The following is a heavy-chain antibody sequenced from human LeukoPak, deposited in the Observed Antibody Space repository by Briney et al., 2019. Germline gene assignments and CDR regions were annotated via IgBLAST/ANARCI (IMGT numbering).Heavy chain of an antibody. D-gene: IGHD6-19*01. V-gene: IGHV3-49*04. J-gene: IGHJ4*02. Sequence: GGSLRLSCTASGFTFGDYAMSWVRQAPGKGLEWVGFIRSKAYGGTTEYAASVKGRFTISRDGSKSIAYLQMNSLKTEDTAVYYCTRAYIGGWSRGGNYWGQGTLVTVSS. CDR1: GFTFGDYA. CDR2: IRSKAYGGTT. CDR3: TRAYIGGWSRGGNY.